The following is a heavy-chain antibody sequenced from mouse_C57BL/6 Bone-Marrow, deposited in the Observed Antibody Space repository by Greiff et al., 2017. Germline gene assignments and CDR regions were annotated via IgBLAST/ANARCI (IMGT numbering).Heavy chain of an antibody. CDR3: ARYYGSSYVGVFFDY. Sequence: VQLVESGAELARPGASVKMSCKASGYTFTSYTMHWVKQRPGQGLEWIGYINPSSGYTKYNQKFKDKATLTADKSSSTAYMQLSSLTSEDSAVYYCARYYGSSYVGVFFDYWGQGTTLTVSS. V-gene: IGHV1-4*01. D-gene: IGHD1-1*01. CDR1: GYTFTSYT. J-gene: IGHJ2*01. CDR2: INPSSGYT.